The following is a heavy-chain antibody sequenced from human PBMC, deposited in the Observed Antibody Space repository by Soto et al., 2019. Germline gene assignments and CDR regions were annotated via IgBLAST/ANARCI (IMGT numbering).Heavy chain of an antibody. CDR3: TTDLQAYCDGNTCYEGNYYYDDMDV. Sequence: GGSLRLSCAASGFSFRNAWMSWVRQAPGKGLEWVGHIKSQDDGGTRDYAAPVKGRFTISRDDSKNTLFLQMNSLKNEDTAVYFCTTDLQAYCDGNTCYEGNYYYDDMDVWGQGTTVTVSS. D-gene: IGHD2-21*01. V-gene: IGHV3-15*01. CDR2: IKSQDDGGTR. CDR1: GFSFRNAW. J-gene: IGHJ6*02.